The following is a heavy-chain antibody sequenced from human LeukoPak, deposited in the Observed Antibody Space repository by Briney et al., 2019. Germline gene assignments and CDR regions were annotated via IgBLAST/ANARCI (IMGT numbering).Heavy chain of an antibody. J-gene: IGHJ4*02. CDR3: AKEPISAAGLYYFDY. CDR2: ISSSSSYI. Sequence: GGSLRLSCAASGFTFSSYSMNWVRQAPGKGLEWVSSISSSSSYIYYADSVKGRFTISRDNSKNTLYLQMNSLRAEDTAVYYCAKEPISAAGLYYFDYWGQGTLVTVSS. D-gene: IGHD6-13*01. CDR1: GFTFSSYS. V-gene: IGHV3-21*04.